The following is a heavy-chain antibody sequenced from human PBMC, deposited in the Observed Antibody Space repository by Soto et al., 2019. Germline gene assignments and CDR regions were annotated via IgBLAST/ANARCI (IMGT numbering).Heavy chain of an antibody. D-gene: IGHD2-21*01. Sequence: PGGSLRLSCAASGFPFTNHNMNWVRQAPGKGLEWVSSISSSSSFRNYADSVKGRFSISRDNDKNLVYLQMDSLRAEDTAVYYCARDPPLSVLVVVATDDFWGQGTLVTVSS. CDR2: ISSSSSFR. V-gene: IGHV3-21*01. CDR3: ARDPPLSVLVVVATDDF. CDR1: GFPFTNHN. J-gene: IGHJ4*02.